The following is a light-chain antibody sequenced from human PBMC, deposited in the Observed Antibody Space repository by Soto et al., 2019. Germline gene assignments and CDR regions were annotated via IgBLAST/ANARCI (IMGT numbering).Light chain of an antibody. CDR2: GAS. CDR3: QQSNNFPPA. Sequence: DIQMTQSTSSESASAGDRVTITCRASQNILTFLVWYQQKPGKAPKLLIHGASTLHSGVPSRFSGSGSGTDFTLTISSLQPEDFATYYCQQSNNFPPAFGQGTRVEMK. J-gene: IGKJ1*01. V-gene: IGKV1-12*01. CDR1: QNILTF.